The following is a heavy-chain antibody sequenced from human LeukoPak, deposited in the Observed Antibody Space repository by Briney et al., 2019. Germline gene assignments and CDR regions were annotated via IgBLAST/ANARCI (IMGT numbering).Heavy chain of an antibody. CDR2: ISAYNGNT. Sequence: ASVKVSCKASGYTFSNYGISWVRQAPGQGLEWMGWISAYNGNTKYAQKFQGRVTLTTDTSTSTAYMELRSLRSDDTAVYYCARGKQQLVQGDFDYWGQGTLVTVSS. CDR1: GYTFSNYG. D-gene: IGHD6-13*01. V-gene: IGHV1-18*01. J-gene: IGHJ4*02. CDR3: ARGKQQLVQGDFDY.